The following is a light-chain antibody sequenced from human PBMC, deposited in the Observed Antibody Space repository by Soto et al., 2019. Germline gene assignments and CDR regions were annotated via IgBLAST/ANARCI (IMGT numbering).Light chain of an antibody. CDR1: QRVSTH. Sequence: EIMLTQSQASLSLSPGERATLSCRASQRVSTHLAWSQQKPGQAPRLLIYDASNRATGIPARFSGSGFGTDFTLTISSLEPEDLAVYYCQQLGNRPPWTFGQGTKVEIK. J-gene: IGKJ1*01. CDR2: DAS. V-gene: IGKV3-11*01. CDR3: QQLGNRPPWT.